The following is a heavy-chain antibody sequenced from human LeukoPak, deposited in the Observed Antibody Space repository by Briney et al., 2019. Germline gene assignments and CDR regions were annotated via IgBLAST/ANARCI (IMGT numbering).Heavy chain of an antibody. CDR1: GGSISSYY. CDR3: ARGSALRNWFDP. J-gene: IGHJ5*02. CDR2: IYTSGST. D-gene: IGHD3-3*02. Sequence: SETLSLTCTVSGGSISSYYWSWIRQPPGKGLEWIGYIYTSGSTNYNPSLKSRVTISVDTSKNQFSLKLSSVTAADTAVYYCARGSALRNWFDPWGQGTLVTVSS. V-gene: IGHV4-4*09.